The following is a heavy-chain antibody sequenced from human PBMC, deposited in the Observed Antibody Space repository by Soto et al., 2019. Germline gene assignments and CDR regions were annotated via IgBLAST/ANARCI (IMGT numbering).Heavy chain of an antibody. CDR3: AREHDGY. J-gene: IGHJ4*02. CDR2: IWYDGSNK. D-gene: IGHD3-3*01. CDR1: GFTFSSYG. V-gene: IGHV3-33*01. Sequence: QVQLVESGGGVVQPGRSLRVSCAASGFTFSSYGFHWVRQAPGKGLEWVAVIWYDGSNKYYTDSVKGRFTISRDNSKNTVYLQMNNLRAEDTAVYYCAREHDGYWGQGTQVTVSS.